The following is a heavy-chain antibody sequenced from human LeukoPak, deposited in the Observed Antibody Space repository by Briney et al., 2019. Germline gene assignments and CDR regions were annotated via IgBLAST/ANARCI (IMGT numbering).Heavy chain of an antibody. CDR3: ARAVPKYYYYYYMDV. J-gene: IGHJ6*03. D-gene: IGHD2-2*01. Sequence: SQTRSLTCTVSGGSISSGSYYWSRIRQPAGKGLEWIGRIYTSGSSNYNPSLKSRVTISVDTSKNQFSLKLSSVTAADTAVYYCARAVPKYYYYYYMDVWGKGTTVTVSS. V-gene: IGHV4-61*02. CDR2: IYTSGSS. CDR1: GGSISSGSYY.